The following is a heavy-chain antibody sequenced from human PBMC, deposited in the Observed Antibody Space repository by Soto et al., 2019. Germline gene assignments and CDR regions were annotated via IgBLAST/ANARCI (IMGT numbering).Heavy chain of an antibody. D-gene: IGHD3-10*02. V-gene: IGHV3-15*01. CDR3: TTDKFLGVRGCFYYYYGMDV. CDR2: IKSKTDGGTT. CDR1: GFTFSNAW. Sequence: GGSLRLSCAASGFTFSNAWMSWVRQAPGKGLEWVGRIKSKTDGGTTDYAAPVKGRFTISRDDSKNTLYLQMNSLKTEDTAVYYCTTDKFLGVRGCFYYYYGMDVWGQGTTVTVSS. J-gene: IGHJ6*02.